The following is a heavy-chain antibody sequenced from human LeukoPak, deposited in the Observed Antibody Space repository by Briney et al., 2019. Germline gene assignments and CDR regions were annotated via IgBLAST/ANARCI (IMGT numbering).Heavy chain of an antibody. CDR3: ARGAPIRVAVAATFDP. CDR1: GYTFTSYG. Sequence: ASVKVSCKASGYTFTSYGISWVRQAPGQGLEWMGGIIPIFGTANYAQKFQGRVTITADESTSTAYMELSSLRSEDTAVYYCARGAPIRVAVAATFDPWGQGTLVTVPS. V-gene: IGHV1-69*13. D-gene: IGHD6-19*01. CDR2: IIPIFGTA. J-gene: IGHJ5*02.